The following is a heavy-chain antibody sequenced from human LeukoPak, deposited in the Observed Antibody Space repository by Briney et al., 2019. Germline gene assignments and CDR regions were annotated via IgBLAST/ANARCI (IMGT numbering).Heavy chain of an antibody. Sequence: PGGSLRLSCAASGFTFSSYAMSWVRQAPGKGLEWVSAISGSGGSTYYADSVKGRFTISRDNSKNTLYLQMNGLRAEDTAVYYCAKAPGNYYYYMDVWGKGATVTVSS. D-gene: IGHD3-10*01. V-gene: IGHV3-23*01. CDR3: AKAPGNYYYYMDV. CDR2: ISGSGGST. CDR1: GFTFSSYA. J-gene: IGHJ6*03.